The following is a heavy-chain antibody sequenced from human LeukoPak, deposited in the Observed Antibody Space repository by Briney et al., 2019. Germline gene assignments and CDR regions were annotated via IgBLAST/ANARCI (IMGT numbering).Heavy chain of an antibody. CDR2: IYYSGST. CDR1: GGSISSYY. Sequence: SETLSLTCTVSGGSISSYYWSWIRQPPGKGLEWIGYIYYSGSTNYNPSLKSRVTISVDTSKNQFSLKLSSVTAADTAVYYCARGRAAAAPGAFDIWGQGTMVTVSS. J-gene: IGHJ3*02. V-gene: IGHV4-59*01. D-gene: IGHD6-13*01. CDR3: ARGRAAAAPGAFDI.